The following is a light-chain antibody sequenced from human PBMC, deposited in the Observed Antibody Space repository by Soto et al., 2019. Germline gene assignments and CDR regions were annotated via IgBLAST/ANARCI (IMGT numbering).Light chain of an antibody. CDR2: AAS. CDR1: QSISNY. V-gene: IGKV1-39*01. Sequence: DIQMTQSPSSLSASVGDRVTITCRASQSISNYLNWYQHKVGKAPKLLISAASTLQSGVPSRFSGSGSGTDFTLTIRSLQPEDFATYFCQRTYSTPIFTFGPGTKVDIK. CDR3: QRTYSTPIFT. J-gene: IGKJ3*01.